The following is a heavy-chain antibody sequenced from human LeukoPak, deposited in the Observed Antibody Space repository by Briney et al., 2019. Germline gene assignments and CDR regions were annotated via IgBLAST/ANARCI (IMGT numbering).Heavy chain of an antibody. CDR3: ARPHRYCSSTSCYVGAMDV. CDR1: GGSISSSSYY. V-gene: IGHV4-39*07. J-gene: IGHJ6*04. CDR2: IYYSGST. D-gene: IGHD2-2*01. Sequence: PSETLSLTCTVSGGSISSSSYYWGWIRQPPGKGLEWIGSIYYSGSTYYNPSLKSRVTISVDTSKNQFSLKLSSVTAADTAVYYCARPHRYCSSTSCYVGAMDVWGKGTTVTVSS.